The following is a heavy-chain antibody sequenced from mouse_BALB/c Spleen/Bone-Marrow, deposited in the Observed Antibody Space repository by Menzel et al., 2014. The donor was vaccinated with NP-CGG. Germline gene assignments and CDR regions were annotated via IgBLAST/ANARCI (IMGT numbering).Heavy chain of an antibody. CDR1: GYTFTDYA. CDR2: ISTYSGNT. J-gene: IGHJ4*01. V-gene: IGHV1-67*01. CDR3: ARGDYGNWNYAMYY. Sequence: QVQLQQSGLELVRPGVSVKLSCKGSGYTFTDYAMHWVKQSHAKSLEWIGVISTYSGNTNYNQKFKGKATMTVDKSSSTAYMELARLTAEDSAIYYCARGDYGNWNYAMYYWGQGASVTISS. D-gene: IGHD2-1*01.